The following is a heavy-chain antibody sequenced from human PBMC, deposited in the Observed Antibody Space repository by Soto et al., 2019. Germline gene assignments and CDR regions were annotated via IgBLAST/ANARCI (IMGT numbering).Heavy chain of an antibody. V-gene: IGHV1-46*01. J-gene: IGHJ6*02. CDR1: GYTFTSYY. Sequence: QVQLVQSGAEVKKPGASVKVSCKASGYTFTSYYMHWVRQAPGQGLEWMGIINPSGGSTSYAQKFQGRVTMTRDTSTSTVYMELSSLRSEDTAVYYCAKDGDYDLSDLYHADNYYYYYGMDVWGQGTTVTVSS. D-gene: IGHD4-17*01. CDR3: AKDGDYDLSDLYHADNYYYYYGMDV. CDR2: INPSGGST.